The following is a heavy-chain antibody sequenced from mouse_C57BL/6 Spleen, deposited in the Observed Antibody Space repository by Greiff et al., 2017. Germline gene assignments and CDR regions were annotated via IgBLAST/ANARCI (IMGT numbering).Heavy chain of an antibody. Sequence: QVQLKQSGAELVRPGASVTLSCKASGYTFTDYEMHWVKQTPVHGLEWIGAIDPETGGTAYNQKFKGKAILTADKSSSTAYMELRSLTSEDSAVYYCPYGNSWYFDVWGTGTTVTVSS. CDR3: PYGNSWYFDV. CDR1: GYTFTDYE. CDR2: IDPETGGT. V-gene: IGHV1-15*01. J-gene: IGHJ1*03. D-gene: IGHD2-1*01.